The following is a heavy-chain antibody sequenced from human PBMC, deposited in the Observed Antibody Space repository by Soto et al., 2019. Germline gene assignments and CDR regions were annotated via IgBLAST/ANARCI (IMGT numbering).Heavy chain of an antibody. Sequence: EVQLSESGGGLVQPGGSLRLSCAASGFSFSSYALTWVRQAPGKGLEWVSAISGSGGSTYYADSVKGRFTISRDNSKNTLYVQMNSLRAEDTVVYYFAKTLGYCSGGSCYSAGYDPWGQGSLVTVSS. CDR3: AKTLGYCSGGSCYSAGYDP. J-gene: IGHJ5*02. V-gene: IGHV3-23*01. CDR1: GFSFSSYA. CDR2: ISGSGGST. D-gene: IGHD2-15*01.